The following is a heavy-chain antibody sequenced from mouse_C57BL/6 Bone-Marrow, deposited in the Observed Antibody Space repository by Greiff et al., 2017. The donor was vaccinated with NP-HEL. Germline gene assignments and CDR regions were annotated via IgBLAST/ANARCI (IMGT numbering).Heavy chain of an antibody. V-gene: IGHV5-15*01. J-gene: IGHJ3*01. CDR3: ARLPAY. CDR2: ISNLAYSI. Sequence: EVMLVESGGGLVQPGGSLKLSCAASGFTFSDYGMAWVRQAPRKGPEWVAFISNLAYSIYYADTVTGRFTISRENAKNTLYLEMSSLRSEDTAMYYCARLPAYWGQGTLVTVSA. CDR1: GFTFSDYG.